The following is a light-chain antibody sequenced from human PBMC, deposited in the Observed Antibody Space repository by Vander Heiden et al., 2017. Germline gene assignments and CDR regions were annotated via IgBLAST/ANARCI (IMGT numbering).Light chain of an antibody. Sequence: QSVLTQPPPASATPGQRVTFSCSGSSSNIGSNAVSWYQQLPGMAPKFLIFSNNQRPSGVPDRFSGSKSGTSATLAISGLQSEDEADYYCAAWDDSLKAWVFGGGTKLTVL. CDR1: SSNIGSNA. CDR3: AAWDDSLKAWV. CDR2: SNN. V-gene: IGLV1-44*01. J-gene: IGLJ3*02.